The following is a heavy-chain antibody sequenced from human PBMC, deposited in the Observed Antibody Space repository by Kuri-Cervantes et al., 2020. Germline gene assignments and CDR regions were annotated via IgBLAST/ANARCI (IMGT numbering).Heavy chain of an antibody. Sequence: GESLKISCAASGFTFSSYGMHWVRQAPGKGLEWVAVISYDGSNKYYADSVKGRFTIPRDNSKNTLYLRMNSLRAEDTAVYYCAKDQVPRGELGGAHYYYYGMDVWGQGTTVTVSS. V-gene: IGHV3-30*18. CDR3: AKDQVPRGELGGAHYYYYGMDV. CDR2: ISYDGSNK. CDR1: GFTFSSYG. J-gene: IGHJ6*02. D-gene: IGHD1-26*01.